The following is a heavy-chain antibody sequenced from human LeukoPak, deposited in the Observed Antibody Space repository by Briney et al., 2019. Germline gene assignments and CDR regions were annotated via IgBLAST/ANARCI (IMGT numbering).Heavy chain of an antibody. CDR1: GGSISSYY. CDR2: IYYSGST. CDR3: ARHDYYYYYMDL. V-gene: IGHV4-59*01. J-gene: IGHJ6*03. Sequence: SETLSPTCTVSGGSISSYYWSWIRQPPGKGLEWIGYIYYSGSTNYNPSLKSRVNISVDTSKNQFSLKLSSVTAADTAVYYCARHDYYYYYMDLWGKGTTVTVSS.